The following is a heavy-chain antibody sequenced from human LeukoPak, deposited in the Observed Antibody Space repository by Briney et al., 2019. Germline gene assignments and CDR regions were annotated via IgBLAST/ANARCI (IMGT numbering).Heavy chain of an antibody. CDR1: GFTFSSYA. CDR3: AKEPKGKYSYGYGSFDY. J-gene: IGHJ4*02. V-gene: IGHV3-23*01. CDR2: ISGSGGST. Sequence: GGSLRLSCAASGFTFSSYAMSWVRQAPGKGLEWVSAISGSGGSTYYADSVKGRFTISRDNSKNTLYLQMNSLRAEDTAVYYCAKEPKGKYSYGYGSFDYWGQGTLVTVSS. D-gene: IGHD5-18*01.